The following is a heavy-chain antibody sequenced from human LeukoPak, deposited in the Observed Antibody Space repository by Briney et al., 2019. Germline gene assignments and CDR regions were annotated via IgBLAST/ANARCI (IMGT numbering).Heavy chain of an antibody. J-gene: IGHJ4*02. Sequence: GGSLRLSCAASGFTFSSYAMSWVRQAPGKGLEWVSGISGSGDNTYYADSVKGRFTISRDNSKFTLYLQMNSLRAEDTALYYCAKERSTDRAWFGESLEWGQGNMVTASS. CDR1: GFTFSSYA. CDR2: ISGSGDNT. D-gene: IGHD3-10*01. CDR3: AKERSTDRAWFGESLE. V-gene: IGHV3-23*01.